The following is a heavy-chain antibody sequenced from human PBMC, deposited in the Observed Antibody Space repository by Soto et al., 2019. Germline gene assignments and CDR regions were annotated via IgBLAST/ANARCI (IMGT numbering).Heavy chain of an antibody. V-gene: IGHV4-39*01. D-gene: IGHD3-10*01. CDR2: IYYSGST. J-gene: IGHJ4*02. CDR3: ARQGWWFGELETFDY. Sequence: SETLSLTCTVSGGSISSSSYYWGWIRQPPGKGLEWIGSIYYSGSTYYNPSLKSRVTISVDTSKNQFSLKLSSVTAADTAVYYCARQGWWFGELETFDYWGQGTLVTVSS. CDR1: GGSISSSSYY.